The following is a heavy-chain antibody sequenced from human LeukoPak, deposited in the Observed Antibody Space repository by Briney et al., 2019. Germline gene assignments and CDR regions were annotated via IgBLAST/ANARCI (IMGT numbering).Heavy chain of an antibody. CDR2: IKQDGSEK. J-gene: IGHJ4*02. CDR1: GFTFSSYW. D-gene: IGHD7-27*01. CDR3: ARDSGDRWYNYFDY. Sequence: GSLRLSCAASGFTFSSYWMSWVRQAPGKGLEWVANIKQDGSEKYYVDSVKGRFTISRDNAKNTLYLQMNSLRAEDTAVYYCARDSGDRWYNYFDYWGQGTLVTVSS. V-gene: IGHV3-7*01.